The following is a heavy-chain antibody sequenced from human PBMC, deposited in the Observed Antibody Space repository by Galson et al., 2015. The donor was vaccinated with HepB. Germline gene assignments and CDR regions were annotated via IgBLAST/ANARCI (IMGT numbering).Heavy chain of an antibody. V-gene: IGHV3-23*01. Sequence: SLRLSCAASGFTFNSHDMSWVRQAPGKGLEWVSTISSTGDYTYYADSVKGRFTISRDNSKNTVSLQMNSLRAEDSAVYYCATRAQLWAWGQGTPVTVSS. CDR3: ATRAQLWA. CDR1: GFTFNSHD. D-gene: IGHD3-10*01. J-gene: IGHJ5*02. CDR2: ISSTGDYT.